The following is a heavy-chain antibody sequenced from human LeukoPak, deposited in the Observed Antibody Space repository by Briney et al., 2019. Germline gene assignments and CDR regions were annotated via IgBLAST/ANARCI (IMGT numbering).Heavy chain of an antibody. CDR1: GFTFSSYA. D-gene: IGHD6-13*01. V-gene: IGHV3-23*01. Sequence: GGSLRLSCAASGFTFSSYAMSWVRQAPGKGLEWVSAISGSGGSTYYADSVKGRFTISRDNSKNTLYLQMNSLRADDTAVYYCAKDRPTVYSSSWLHFLDSWGQGTLVTVSS. CDR3: AKDRPTVYSSSWLHFLDS. J-gene: IGHJ4*02. CDR2: ISGSGGST.